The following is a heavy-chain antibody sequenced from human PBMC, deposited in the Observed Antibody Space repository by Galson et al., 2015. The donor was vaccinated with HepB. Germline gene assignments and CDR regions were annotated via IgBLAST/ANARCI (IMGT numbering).Heavy chain of an antibody. V-gene: IGHV7-4-1*02. Sequence: SVKVSCKASGYTFTSYAMNWVRQAPGQGLEWMGWINTNTGNPTYAQGFTGRFVFSLDTSVSTAYLQISSLKAEDTAVYYCARGPGVAANYYYYYYMDVWGKGTTVTVSS. J-gene: IGHJ6*03. CDR3: ARGPGVAANYYYYYYMDV. CDR1: GYTFTSYA. D-gene: IGHD6-13*01. CDR2: INTNTGNP.